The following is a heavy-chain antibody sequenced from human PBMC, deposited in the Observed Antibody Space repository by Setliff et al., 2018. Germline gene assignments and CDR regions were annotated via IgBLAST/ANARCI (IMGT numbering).Heavy chain of an antibody. CDR3: ARGPMDYYDSSGYRAEYFQH. Sequence: ASVKVSCKASGYTLSKYYMHWVRQAPGQGLEWMGIINPSGGLTKYAQKFQGRVTMTSDTSTNTVYLEVSSLRSEDTAVYYCARGPMDYYDSSGYRAEYFQHWGQGTLVTVSS. CDR1: GYTLSKYY. D-gene: IGHD3-22*01. V-gene: IGHV1-46*01. CDR2: INPSGGLT. J-gene: IGHJ1*01.